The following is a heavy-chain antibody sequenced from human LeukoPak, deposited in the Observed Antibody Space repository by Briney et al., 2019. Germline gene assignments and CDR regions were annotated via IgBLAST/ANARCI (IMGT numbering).Heavy chain of an antibody. CDR2: ICSSGSTM. CDR3: ARNLDAAYDY. CDR1: GFTFSVYY. V-gene: IGHV3-11*01. Sequence: TGGSLSLPCAASGFTFSVYYMIWIRQSRGEGVVWVSYICSSGSTMYYADSVKGRFTISRDNAKNSLYLQMNSLRAEDTAVYYSARNLDAAYDYWGQGTLVTVSS. J-gene: IGHJ4*02. D-gene: IGHD2-15*01.